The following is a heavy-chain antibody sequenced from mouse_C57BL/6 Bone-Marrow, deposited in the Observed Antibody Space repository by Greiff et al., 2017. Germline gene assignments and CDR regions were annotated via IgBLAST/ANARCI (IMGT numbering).Heavy chain of an antibody. D-gene: IGHD1-1*01. CDR3: ASARTVPFAY. CDR1: GFSLTSYG. Sequence: VQGVESGPGLVAPSQSLSITCTVSGFSLTSYGVDWVRQSPGKGLEWLGVIWGVGSTNYNSALKSRLSISKDNSKSQVFLKMNSLQTDDTAMYYCASARTVPFAYWGQGTLVTVSA. V-gene: IGHV2-6*01. J-gene: IGHJ3*01. CDR2: IWGVGST.